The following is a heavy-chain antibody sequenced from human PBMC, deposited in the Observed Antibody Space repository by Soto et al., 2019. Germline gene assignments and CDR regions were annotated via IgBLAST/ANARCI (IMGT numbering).Heavy chain of an antibody. CDR2: IYYSGSA. V-gene: IGHV4-59*01. CDR1: GGSISHYY. CDR3: ARGGSSWSGAWYFDL. D-gene: IGHD6-13*01. J-gene: IGHJ2*01. Sequence: QVQLQESGPGLVKPSETLSLTCTVSGGSISHYYWSWIRQPPGKGLEWIGYIYYSGSANYNPSLKSRVIRSVDTSKNQFSLKLSSVTAADTAVYFCARGGSSWSGAWYFDLWGRGTLVTVSS.